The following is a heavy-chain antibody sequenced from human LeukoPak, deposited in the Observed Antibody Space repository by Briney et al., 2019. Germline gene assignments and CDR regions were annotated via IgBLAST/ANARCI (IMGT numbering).Heavy chain of an antibody. D-gene: IGHD3-22*01. CDR2: IIPIFGTA. Sequence: SVKVSCKASGGTFSSYAISWVRQAPGQGLEWMGGIIPIFGTANYAQKFQGRVTITTDESTSTAYMELSSLRSEDTAVYYCARDHYYDSSGYYQLRWFDPWAREPWSPFPQ. V-gene: IGHV1-69*05. CDR3: ARDHYYDSSGYYQLRWFDP. CDR1: GGTFSSYA. J-gene: IGHJ5*02.